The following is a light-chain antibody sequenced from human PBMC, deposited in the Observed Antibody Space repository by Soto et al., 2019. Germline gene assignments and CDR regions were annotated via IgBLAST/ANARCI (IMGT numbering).Light chain of an antibody. V-gene: IGLV2-23*01. J-gene: IGLJ1*01. CDR3: CSYASSSTYV. Sequence: HFVLTQTSPVSGAPGQSITISCPGTSSDVGSYNLVSWYQQHPGKAPKLMIYEGTKRPSGVSDRFSGSRSGNTASLTISGLQAEDEADYYCCSYASSSTYVFGTGTKVTVL. CDR1: SSDVGSYNL. CDR2: EGT.